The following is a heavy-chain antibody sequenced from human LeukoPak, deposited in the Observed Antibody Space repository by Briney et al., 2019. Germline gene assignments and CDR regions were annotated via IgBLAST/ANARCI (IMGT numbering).Heavy chain of an antibody. D-gene: IGHD6-6*01. CDR1: GFTFSSHA. Sequence: GGSLRLSCAASGFTFSSHAMSWVRQAPGKGLEWVSYISSSGSIMYSADSVKGRFTISRDNAKNSLYLQMNSLRAEDTAIYYCSGQYSSSSVVDYWGQGTLVTVSS. CDR2: ISSSGSIM. J-gene: IGHJ4*02. V-gene: IGHV3-48*03. CDR3: SGQYSSSSVVDY.